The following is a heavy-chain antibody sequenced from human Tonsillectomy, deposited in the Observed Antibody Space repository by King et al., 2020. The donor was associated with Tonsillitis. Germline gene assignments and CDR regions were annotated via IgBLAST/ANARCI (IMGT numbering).Heavy chain of an antibody. CDR3: AGDLSLGDLIVGSSKGWLDP. J-gene: IGHJ5*02. Sequence: VQLVESGAEVKKPGSSVKVSCKASGGTFRNYTISWVRQAPGQGLEWMGGIIPIFGTANYAKKLQGRVTITADESTSTVYMELSSLRSEDTAVYYCAGDLSLGDLIVGSSKGWLDPWGQGTLVTVSS. CDR2: IIPIFGTA. V-gene: IGHV1-69*01. D-gene: IGHD2-21*01. CDR1: GGTFRNYT.